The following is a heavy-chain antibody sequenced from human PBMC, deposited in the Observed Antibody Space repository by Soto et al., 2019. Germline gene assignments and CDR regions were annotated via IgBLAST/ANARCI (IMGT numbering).Heavy chain of an antibody. CDR2: IIPIFGTA. D-gene: IGHD6-6*01. Sequence: QVQLVQSGAEVKKPGSSVKVSCKASGGTFSSYAITWVRQAPGQGLAWMGRIIPIFGTANYNQMFQGRVTITADESTSTAYMELSSLRSEDTAVYYCARNEYSTTFYYYGMDVWGQGTRVTVSS. CDR1: GGTFSSYA. V-gene: IGHV1-69*01. J-gene: IGHJ6*02. CDR3: ARNEYSTTFYYYGMDV.